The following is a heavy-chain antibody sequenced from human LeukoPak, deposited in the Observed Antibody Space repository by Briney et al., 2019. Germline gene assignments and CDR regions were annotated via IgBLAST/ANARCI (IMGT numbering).Heavy chain of an antibody. D-gene: IGHD6-19*01. CDR3: AREADSSGWYLGIDY. CDR2: IYYSGST. Sequence: SSETLSLTCTVSGGSISSYYWSWIRQPPGKGLEWIGYIYYSGSTNYNPSLKSRVTISVDTSKNQFSLKLSSVTAADTAVYYCAREADSSGWYLGIDYWGQGTLVTVSS. V-gene: IGHV4-59*01. CDR1: GGSISSYY. J-gene: IGHJ4*02.